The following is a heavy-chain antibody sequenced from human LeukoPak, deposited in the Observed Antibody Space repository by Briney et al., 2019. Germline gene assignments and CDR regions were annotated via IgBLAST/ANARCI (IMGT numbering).Heavy chain of an antibody. J-gene: IGHJ4*02. CDR2: IIPILGIA. CDR3: AVGSAYSSSWMGQGY. Sequence: GSSVKVSCKASGGTFSSYAISWVRQAPGQGLEWMGRIIPILGIANYAQKFQGRVTITADKSTSTAYMELSSLRSEDTAVYYCAVGSAYSSSWMGQGYWGQGTWSPSPQ. D-gene: IGHD6-13*01. CDR1: GGTFSSYA. V-gene: IGHV1-69*04.